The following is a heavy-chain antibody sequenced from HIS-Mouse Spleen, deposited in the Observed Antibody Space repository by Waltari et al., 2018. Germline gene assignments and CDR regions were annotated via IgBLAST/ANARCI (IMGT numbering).Heavy chain of an antibody. D-gene: IGHD1-26*01. J-gene: IGHJ3*01. CDR3: VVSGS. CDR2: ISYDGSNK. V-gene: IGHV3-30*03. CDR1: GCTFRSYG. Sequence: QVQLFESGGGVGRPGRSRRPSCAASGCTFRSYGMHWVRQSPGKGLEWVAVISYDGSNKYYADSVKGRFTISRDNSKNTLYLQMNSLRAEDTAVYYCVVSGSWGQGTMVTVSS.